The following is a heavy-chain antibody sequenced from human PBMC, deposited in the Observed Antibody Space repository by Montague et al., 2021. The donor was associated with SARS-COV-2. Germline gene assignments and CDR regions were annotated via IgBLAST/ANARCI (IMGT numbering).Heavy chain of an antibody. CDR2: LLTSRAT. Sequence: TLSLTCTVSGDSITSKTHYWDWVRQPAGKGLEWIGRLLTSRATXFKPSLKSRLTISRDTSKNEFYLKLSSVTAADTAVYYCARDSPHFDFWRGHYGDKYYMDIWGKGTTVTVS. CDR3: ARDSPHFDFWRGHYGDKYYMDI. D-gene: IGHD3-3*01. J-gene: IGHJ6*03. V-gene: IGHV4-61*02. CDR1: GDSITSKTHY.